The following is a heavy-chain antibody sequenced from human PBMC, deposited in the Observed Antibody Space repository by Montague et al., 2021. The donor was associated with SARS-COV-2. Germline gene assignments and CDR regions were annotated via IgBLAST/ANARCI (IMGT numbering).Heavy chain of an antibody. J-gene: IGHJ4*02. CDR1: GGSISSDSYY. D-gene: IGHD5-12*01. CDR2: VYTTGST. V-gene: IGHV4-61*02. Sequence: TLSLTCTVSGGSISSDSYYWSWIRQPAGKGLEWIGRVYTTGSTNYNPSLKSRVTISGDTSRNQFSLRLTSVPAADTAMYYCARAVIYGGYAFAYFDFWGQGVLVTVSS. CDR3: ARAVIYGGYAFAYFDF.